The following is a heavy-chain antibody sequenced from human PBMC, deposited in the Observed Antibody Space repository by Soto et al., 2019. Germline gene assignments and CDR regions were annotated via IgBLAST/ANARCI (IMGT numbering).Heavy chain of an antibody. CDR2: IIPILRMA. CDR1: GGTFTSYT. CDR3: ATSYGSGSAHFDY. J-gene: IGHJ4*02. V-gene: IGHV1-69*02. D-gene: IGHD3-10*01. Sequence: QVQLVQSGAEVKMPGSSVKVSCTASGGTFTSYTFSWVRQVPGQGLEWMGRIIPILRMAVFAQKFQGRVTINADESTRTVYMKLSSLRSEDTAVYYCATSYGSGSAHFDYWGQGNLVTVS.